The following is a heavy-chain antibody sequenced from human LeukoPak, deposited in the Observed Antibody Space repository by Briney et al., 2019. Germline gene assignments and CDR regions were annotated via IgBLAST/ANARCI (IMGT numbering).Heavy chain of an antibody. J-gene: IGHJ6*02. CDR2: INHSGST. CDR1: GGSFSGYY. CDR3: AREDPQTTVPEGMDV. Sequence: SETLSLTCAVYGGSFSGYYWSWIRQPPGKGLEWIGEINHSGSTNYNPSLKSRVTISVDTSKNQFSLQLRSVTAADTAVYYCAREDPQTTVPEGMDVWGQGTTVIVSS. V-gene: IGHV4-34*01. D-gene: IGHD4-17*01.